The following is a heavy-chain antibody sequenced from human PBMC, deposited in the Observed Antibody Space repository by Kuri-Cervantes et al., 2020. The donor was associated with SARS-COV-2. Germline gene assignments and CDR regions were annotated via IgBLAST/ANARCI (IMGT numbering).Heavy chain of an antibody. CDR3: AGRIAARPRGYYYYYMDV. J-gene: IGHJ6*03. CDR1: GGTFSSYA. CDR2: IIPTFGTA. Sequence: SVKVSCKASGGTFSSYAISWVRQAPGQGLEWMGGIIPTFGTANYAQKFQGRVTITADESTSTAYMALSSLRSEDTAVYYCAGRIAARPRGYYYYYMDVWGKGTTVTVSS. D-gene: IGHD6-6*01. V-gene: IGHV1-69*13.